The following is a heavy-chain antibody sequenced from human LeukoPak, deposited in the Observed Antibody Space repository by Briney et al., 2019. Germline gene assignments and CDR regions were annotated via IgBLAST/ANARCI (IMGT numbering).Heavy chain of an antibody. Sequence: SETLSLTCTVSGGSIRRSSYYWGWIRQPPGKGLEWIGSIHYSGSTYYNPSLKSRVTISVDTSKNQFSLKLSSVTAADTAVYYCAGRYFDWLRGIDPWGQGTLVTVSS. CDR2: IHYSGST. CDR1: GGSIRRSSYY. CDR3: AGRYFDWLRGIDP. J-gene: IGHJ5*02. D-gene: IGHD3-9*01. V-gene: IGHV4-39*01.